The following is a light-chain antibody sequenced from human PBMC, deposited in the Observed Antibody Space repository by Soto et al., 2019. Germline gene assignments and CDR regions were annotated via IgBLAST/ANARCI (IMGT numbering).Light chain of an antibody. V-gene: IGLV2-11*01. CDR3: CSYAGSYTHV. CDR2: DVS. CDR1: SSDVGGYNY. J-gene: IGLJ1*01. Sequence: QSALTQLRSVSGSPGQSVTISCTGTSSDVGGYNYVSWYQQHPGKASKLMIYDVSKRPSGVPDRFSGSKSGNTASLTISGLQAEDDADYYCCSYAGSYTHVFGTGTRLTVL.